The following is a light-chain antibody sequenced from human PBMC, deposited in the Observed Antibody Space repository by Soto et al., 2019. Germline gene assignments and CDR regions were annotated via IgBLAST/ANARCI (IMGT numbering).Light chain of an antibody. CDR2: LGS. CDR3: MQALQIRVE. CDR1: QSLLHSNGYNY. V-gene: IGKV2-28*01. J-gene: IGKJ1*01. Sequence: DGVMTQFPLSLSVTPGEPASISCRSSQSLLHSNGYNYLDWYVQKPGQSPQLLIYLGSNRASGVPDRVSGSGSGTDFTLKISRVEAEDVGVYYCMQALQIRVEFGQGTKVEIK.